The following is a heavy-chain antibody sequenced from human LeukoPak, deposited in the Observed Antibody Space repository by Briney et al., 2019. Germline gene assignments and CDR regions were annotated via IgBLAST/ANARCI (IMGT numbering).Heavy chain of an antibody. D-gene: IGHD3-16*02. Sequence: ASVKVSCKASGYTFISYGISWVRRAPGQGLEWMGWINTYNGDTNYAQNLQGSVTMTTDKSTSTVYLELRSLRSDDTAVYYCARLNLEELSPKLDYWGQGTLVTVSS. CDR1: GYTFISYG. CDR3: ARLNLEELSPKLDY. V-gene: IGHV1-18*01. CDR2: INTYNGDT. J-gene: IGHJ4*02.